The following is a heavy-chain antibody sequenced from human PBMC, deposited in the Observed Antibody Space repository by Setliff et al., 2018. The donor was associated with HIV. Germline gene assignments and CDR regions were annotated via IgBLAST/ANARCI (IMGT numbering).Heavy chain of an antibody. D-gene: IGHD1-26*01. CDR2: IYYSGST. V-gene: IGHV4-31*03. Sequence: SETLSLTCTVSGGSISSGGYYWSWIRQHPGKGLEWIGYIYYSGSTYCNPSLKSRVTISVDTSKNQFSLKLTSVTAADTAVYYCARGQDLGATWTGYYYYYMDVWGKGTTVTVSS. J-gene: IGHJ6*03. CDR1: GGSISSGGYY. CDR3: ARGQDLGATWTGYYYYYMDV.